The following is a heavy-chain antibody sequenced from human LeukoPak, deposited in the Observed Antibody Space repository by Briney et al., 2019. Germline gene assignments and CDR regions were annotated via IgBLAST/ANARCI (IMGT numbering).Heavy chain of an antibody. CDR2: INHSGST. CDR1: GGSLSGYY. Sequence: SETLSLTCAVYGGSLSGYYWSWIRQPPGKGLEWIGEINHSGSTNYNPSLKSRVTISVDTSKNQFSLKLSSVTAADTAVYYCARGPFTIFGARFDPWGQGTLVTVSS. J-gene: IGHJ5*02. CDR3: ARGPFTIFGARFDP. V-gene: IGHV4-34*01. D-gene: IGHD3-3*01.